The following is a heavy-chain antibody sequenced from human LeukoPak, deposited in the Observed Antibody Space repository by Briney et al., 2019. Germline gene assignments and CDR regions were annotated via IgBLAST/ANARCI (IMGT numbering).Heavy chain of an antibody. CDR1: GFTFSNAW. Sequence: GGSLRLSCAASGFTFSNAWMSWVRQAPGKGLEWVGRIKSKTDGGTTDYAAPVKGRFTISRDDSKNTLYLQMNSLKTEDTAVYYCTTGVASYGSGSYYTRNYYYYYMDVWGKGTTVTVSS. V-gene: IGHV3-15*01. J-gene: IGHJ6*03. D-gene: IGHD3-10*01. CDR3: TTGVASYGSGSYYTRNYYYYYMDV. CDR2: IKSKTDGGTT.